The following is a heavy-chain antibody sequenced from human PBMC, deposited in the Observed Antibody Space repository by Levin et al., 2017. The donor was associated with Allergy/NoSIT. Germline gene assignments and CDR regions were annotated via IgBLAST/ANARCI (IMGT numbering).Heavy chain of an antibody. CDR2: INWNGGST. D-gene: IGHD3-9*01. CDR3: ARASDILTGRAFFDY. Sequence: GGSLRLSCAASGFTFDDYGMSWVRQAPGKGLEWVSGINWNGGSTGYADSVKGRFTISRDNAKNSLYLQMNSLRAEDTALYHCARASDILTGRAFFDYWGQGTLVTVSS. CDR1: GFTFDDYG. V-gene: IGHV3-20*01. J-gene: IGHJ4*02.